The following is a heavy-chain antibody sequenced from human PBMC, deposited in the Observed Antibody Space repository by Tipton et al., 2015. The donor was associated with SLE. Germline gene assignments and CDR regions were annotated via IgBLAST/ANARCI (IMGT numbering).Heavy chain of an antibody. CDR1: GGSISSYY. J-gene: IGHJ3*02. CDR2: IYYSGST. D-gene: IGHD2-21*01. Sequence: TLSLTCTVSGGSISSYYWSWIRQPPGKGLEWIGYIYYSGSTNYNPSLKSRVTISVDTSKNQFSLKLSSVTAADTAVYYCARVAHSPGAFDIWGQGTMVTVSS. CDR3: ARVAHSPGAFDI. V-gene: IGHV4-59*01.